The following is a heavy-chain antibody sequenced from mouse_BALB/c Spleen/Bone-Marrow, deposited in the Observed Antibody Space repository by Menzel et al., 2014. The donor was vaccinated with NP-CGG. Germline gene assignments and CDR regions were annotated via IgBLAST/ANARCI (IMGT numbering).Heavy chain of an antibody. V-gene: IGHV5-6-5*01. D-gene: IGHD2-4*01. CDR3: ARGYDYDFDY. Sequence: EVMLVESGGGLVKPGGSLKLSCAASGFTFSNFAMSWVRQTPDKKLEWVASISSGGSAYYPDSVKGRLSISRDNARDILFLQMSSLRSEGTAMYYCARGYDYDFDYWGQGTTLTVSS. CDR2: ISSGGSA. J-gene: IGHJ2*01. CDR1: GFTFSNFA.